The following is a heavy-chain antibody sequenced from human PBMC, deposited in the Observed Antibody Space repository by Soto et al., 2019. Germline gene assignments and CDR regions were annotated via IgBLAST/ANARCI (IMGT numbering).Heavy chain of an antibody. J-gene: IGHJ4*02. Sequence: GGSLRLSCASSGFTFSSYAMSWVRQAPGKGLEWISAVSGSGGSTYYADSVKGRFTVSRDNSKNTLYLQMNSLRAEDMAVFYCAKERRSRWSFDFRGQGTFLSGSS. CDR3: AKERRSRWSFDF. CDR2: VSGSGGST. V-gene: IGHV3-23*01. D-gene: IGHD6-19*01. CDR1: GFTFSSYA.